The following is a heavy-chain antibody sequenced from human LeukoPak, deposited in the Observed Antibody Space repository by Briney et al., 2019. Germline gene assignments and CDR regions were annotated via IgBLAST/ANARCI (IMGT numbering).Heavy chain of an antibody. CDR3: ARSLSYYGSGSYYDNWFDP. CDR2: INNDGSGT. CDR1: GFTLSSYW. Sequence: GGSLRLSCAASGFTLSSYWMHWVRQAPGKGLVWVSRINNDGSGTSYADSVKGRFTISRDDAKNTLYLQMNGLRAEDTAVYYCARSLSYYGSGSYYDNWFDPWGQGTLVTVSS. J-gene: IGHJ5*02. D-gene: IGHD3-10*01. V-gene: IGHV3-74*01.